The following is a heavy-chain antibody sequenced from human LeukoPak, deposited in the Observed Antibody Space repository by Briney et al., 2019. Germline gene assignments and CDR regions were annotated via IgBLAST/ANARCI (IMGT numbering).Heavy chain of an antibody. V-gene: IGHV3-33*06. J-gene: IGHJ4*02. CDR1: GFTFSSYG. D-gene: IGHD1-1*01. CDR2: IWYDGSNK. CDR3: AKVSRYGEFDY. Sequence: PGRSLRLSCAASGFTFSSYGMHWVRQAPGKGLEWVAVIWYDGSNKYYADSVKGRFTISRDNSKNTLYLQMNSLRAEDTAVYYCAKVSRYGEFDYWGQGTLVTVSS.